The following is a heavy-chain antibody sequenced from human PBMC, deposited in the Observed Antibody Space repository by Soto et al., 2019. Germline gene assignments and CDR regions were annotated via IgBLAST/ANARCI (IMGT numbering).Heavy chain of an antibody. V-gene: IGHV1-46*01. CDR3: ARSYYDYVWGSYRSAHFDY. J-gene: IGHJ4*02. Sequence: ASVKVSCKASGYTFTGYYMHWVRQAPGQGLEWMGIINPSGDSTSYAQKFQGRVTMTRDTSTSTVYMELSSLRSEDTAVYYCARSYYDYVWGSYRSAHFDYWGQGTLVTAPQ. CDR1: GYTFTGYY. D-gene: IGHD3-16*02. CDR2: INPSGDST.